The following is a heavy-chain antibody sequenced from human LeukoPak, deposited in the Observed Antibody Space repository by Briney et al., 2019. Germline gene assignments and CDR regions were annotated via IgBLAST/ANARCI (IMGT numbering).Heavy chain of an antibody. V-gene: IGHV3-21*01. Sequence: NTGGSLRLSCAASGFTFSSYSMNWVRQAPVKELEWVSSISSSSSYIYYADSVKGRFTISRDNAKNSLYLQMNSLRAEDTAVYYCARDFSRVAVPAVIDYWGQGTLVSVSS. CDR1: GFTFSSYS. CDR3: ARDFSRVAVPAVIDY. D-gene: IGHD2-2*01. CDR2: ISSSSSYI. J-gene: IGHJ4*02.